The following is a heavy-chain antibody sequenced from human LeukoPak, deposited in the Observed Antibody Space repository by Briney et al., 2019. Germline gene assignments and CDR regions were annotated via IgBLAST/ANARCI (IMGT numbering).Heavy chain of an antibody. CDR1: GFTFSSYA. J-gene: IGHJ4*02. CDR3: AKKRLAAPGTLGYFDY. D-gene: IGHD6-13*01. V-gene: IGHV3-23*01. Sequence: GGSLRLSCAASGFTFSSYAMSWVRQAPGKGLEWVSAISGSGGSTYYADSVKGRFTISRDNSKNTLYPQMNSLRAEDTAVYYCAKKRLAAPGTLGYFDYWGQGTLVTVSS. CDR2: ISGSGGST.